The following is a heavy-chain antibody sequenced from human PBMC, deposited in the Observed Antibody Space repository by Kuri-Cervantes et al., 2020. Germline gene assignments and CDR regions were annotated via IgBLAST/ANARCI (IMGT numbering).Heavy chain of an antibody. D-gene: IGHD3-22*01. CDR2: IYYSGST. Sequence: LRLSCTVSGGSISSGRYYWSWIRQHPGKGLEWFGYIYYSGSTYYNPALKSRVTISVDTSKNQFSLKLSSVTAADTAVYYCARGYSHPYDSSGYPFDYWGQGTLVTVSS. CDR1: GGSISSGRYY. V-gene: IGHV4-30-4*08. CDR3: ARGYSHPYDSSGYPFDY. J-gene: IGHJ4*02.